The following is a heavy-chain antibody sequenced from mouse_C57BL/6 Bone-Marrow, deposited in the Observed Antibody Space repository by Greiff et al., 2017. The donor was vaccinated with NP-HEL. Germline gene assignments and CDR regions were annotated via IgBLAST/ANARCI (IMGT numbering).Heavy chain of an antibody. CDR1: GYTFTSYG. D-gene: IGHD2-4*01. V-gene: IGHV1-81*01. Sequence: VQLQQSGAELARPGASVKLSCKASGYTFTSYGISWVKQRTGQGLEWIGEIYPRSGNTYYNEKFKGKATLTADKSSSTAYMELRSLTSEDSAVYFCARRDDYQPAWFAYWGQGTLVTVSA. J-gene: IGHJ3*01. CDR3: ARRDDYQPAWFAY. CDR2: IYPRSGNT.